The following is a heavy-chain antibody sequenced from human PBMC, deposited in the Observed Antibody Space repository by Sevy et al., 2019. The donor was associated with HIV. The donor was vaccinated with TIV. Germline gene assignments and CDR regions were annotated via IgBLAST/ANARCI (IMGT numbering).Heavy chain of an antibody. CDR3: AREGGRYCSSTSCYTGYYYGMDV. Sequence: GGSLRLSCAASGFTFSSYWMHWVRQAPGKGLVWVSRINSDGSSTSYADSVKGRFTISRDNAKNTLYRQMNSLRAEDTAVYYCAREGGRYCSSTSCYTGYYYGMDVWGQGTTVTVSS. CDR1: GFTFSSYW. J-gene: IGHJ6*02. V-gene: IGHV3-74*01. CDR2: INSDGSST. D-gene: IGHD2-2*02.